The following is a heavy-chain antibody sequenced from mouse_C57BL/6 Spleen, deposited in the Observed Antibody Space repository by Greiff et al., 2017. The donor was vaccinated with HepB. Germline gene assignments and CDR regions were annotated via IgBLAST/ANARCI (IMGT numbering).Heavy chain of an antibody. CDR1: GYAFSSSW. CDR2: IYPGDGTT. D-gene: IGHD1-1*01. Sequence: QVQLQQSGPELVKPGASVKISCKASGYAFSSSWMNWVKQRPGKGLEWIGRIYPGDGTTNYNGKFKGKATLTADKSSSTAYMQLSSLTSEDSAVYFCARRVTTVVAYYFDYWGQGTTLTVSS. J-gene: IGHJ2*01. V-gene: IGHV1-82*01. CDR3: ARRVTTVVAYYFDY.